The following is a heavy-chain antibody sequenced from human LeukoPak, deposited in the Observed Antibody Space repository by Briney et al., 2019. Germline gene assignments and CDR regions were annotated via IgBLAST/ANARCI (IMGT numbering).Heavy chain of an antibody. Sequence: KPGGSLRLSCAASGFTFSSYSMNWVRQAPGKGLEWVSSISSSSYIYYADSVKGRFTISRDNAKNSLYLQMNSLRAEDTAVYYCARGGYCSGGSCENWFDPWGQGTLVTVSS. J-gene: IGHJ5*02. CDR2: ISSSSYI. CDR1: GFTFSSYS. CDR3: ARGGYCSGGSCENWFDP. V-gene: IGHV3-21*01. D-gene: IGHD2-15*01.